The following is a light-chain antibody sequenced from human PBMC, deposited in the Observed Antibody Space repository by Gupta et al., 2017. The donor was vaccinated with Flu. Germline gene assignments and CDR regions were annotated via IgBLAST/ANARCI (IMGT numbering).Light chain of an antibody. CDR1: SSTSVSNY. CDR3: AECDDSLSGSLV. CDR2: MIN. Sequence: VTCGCSASSSTSVSNYGYYYQHLHAKTPNLLLFMINQRAASVPARFSGSNSGASASLATTRLLPEDEADYDCAECDDSLSGSLVFGGGTKLTVL. V-gene: IGLV1-47*01. J-gene: IGLJ2*01.